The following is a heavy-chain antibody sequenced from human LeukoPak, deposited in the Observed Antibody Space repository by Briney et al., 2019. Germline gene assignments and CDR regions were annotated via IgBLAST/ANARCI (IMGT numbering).Heavy chain of an antibody. CDR1: GGSISSGGYY. Sequence: PSQTLSLTCTVSGGSISSGGYYWSWIRQHPGKGLEWIGYIYYSGSTYYNPSLKSRVTISVDTSKNQFSLKLSSVTAADTAVYYCARAGTGYYDILTGYYNWFDPWGQGTLVTVSS. CDR2: IYYSGST. CDR3: ARAGTGYYDILTGYYNWFDP. J-gene: IGHJ5*02. D-gene: IGHD3-9*01. V-gene: IGHV4-31*03.